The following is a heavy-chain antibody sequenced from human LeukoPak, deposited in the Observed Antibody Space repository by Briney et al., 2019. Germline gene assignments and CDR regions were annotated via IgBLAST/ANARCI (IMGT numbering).Heavy chain of an antibody. CDR1: GFTFSRYW. D-gene: IGHD3-9*01. J-gene: IGHJ4*02. CDR2: ISPDGSTT. Sequence: PGGSLRLSCAASGFTFSRYWMHWVRQAPGKGLMWVSRISPDGSTTLYADSVKGRFTISRDNAKNTLYLQMNSLGAEDTAVYYCVKGADILTGYSDDYWGQGTLVTVSS. V-gene: IGHV3-74*03. CDR3: VKGADILTGYSDDY.